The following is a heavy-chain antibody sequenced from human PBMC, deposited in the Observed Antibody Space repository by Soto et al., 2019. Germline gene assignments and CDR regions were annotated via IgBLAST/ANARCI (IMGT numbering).Heavy chain of an antibody. CDR2: ISSSSSYI. Sequence: GGSLRLSCAASGFTFSSYSMNWVRQAPGKGLEWVSSISSSSSYIYYADSVNGRFTISRDNAKNSLYLQMNSLRAEDTAMYYCARDYDILTGSFDYWGQGTLVTVSS. V-gene: IGHV3-21*01. D-gene: IGHD3-9*01. CDR1: GFTFSSYS. CDR3: ARDYDILTGSFDY. J-gene: IGHJ4*02.